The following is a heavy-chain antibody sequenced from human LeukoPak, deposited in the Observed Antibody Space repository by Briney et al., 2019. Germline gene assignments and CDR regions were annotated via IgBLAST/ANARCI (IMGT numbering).Heavy chain of an antibody. CDR3: ARGYSGYATDGKMGFQH. J-gene: IGHJ1*01. V-gene: IGHV1-69*04. CDR1: GGTFSSYA. D-gene: IGHD5-12*01. Sequence: GASVKVSCKASGGTFSSYAISWVRQAPGQGLEWMGRIIPILGIANYAQKFQGRVTITADKSTSTAYMELSSLRSEDTAVYYCARGYSGYATDGKMGFQHWGQGTLVTVSS. CDR2: IIPILGIA.